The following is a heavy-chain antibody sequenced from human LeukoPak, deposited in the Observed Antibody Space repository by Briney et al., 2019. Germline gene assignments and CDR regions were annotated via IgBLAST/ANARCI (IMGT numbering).Heavy chain of an antibody. J-gene: IGHJ4*02. Sequence: SETLSLTCTVSGGSISSGGYYWSWIRQHPGKGLEWIGYIYYSGSTYYNQSLKSRVTISVDTSKNQFSLKLSSVTAAGTAVYYCARVVAVVVPAAIDYWGQGTLVTVSS. V-gene: IGHV4-31*03. CDR1: GGSISSGGYY. CDR3: ARVVAVVVPAAIDY. D-gene: IGHD2-2*01. CDR2: IYYSGST.